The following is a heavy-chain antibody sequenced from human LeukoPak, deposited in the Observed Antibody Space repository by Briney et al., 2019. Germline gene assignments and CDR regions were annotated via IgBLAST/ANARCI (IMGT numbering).Heavy chain of an antibody. Sequence: SETLSLTCAVSGGSISSGGYSWSWIRQPPGKGLEWIGYIYHSGSTYYNPSLKSRVTISVDRSKNQFSLKLSSVTAADTAVYYCARDQGSSWYWFDPWGQGTLVTVSS. CDR1: GGSISSGGYS. CDR3: ARDQGSSWYWFDP. D-gene: IGHD6-13*01. V-gene: IGHV4-30-2*01. CDR2: IYHSGST. J-gene: IGHJ5*02.